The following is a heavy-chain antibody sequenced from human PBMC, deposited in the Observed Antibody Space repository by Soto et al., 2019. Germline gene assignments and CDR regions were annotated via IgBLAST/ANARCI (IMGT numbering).Heavy chain of an antibody. J-gene: IGHJ4*02. CDR2: IYYSGST. Sequence: QVQLQESGPGLVKPSETLSLTCTVSGGSISSYYWSWIRQPPGQGLEWIGYIYYSGSTNYNPSLTTRVTISVDRSTNPFSLTLSSVTAADTDVYYCARRASGYDFYFDYWGQGTLVTVSS. CDR3: ARRASGYDFYFDY. V-gene: IGHV4-59*08. CDR1: GGSISSYY. D-gene: IGHD5-12*01.